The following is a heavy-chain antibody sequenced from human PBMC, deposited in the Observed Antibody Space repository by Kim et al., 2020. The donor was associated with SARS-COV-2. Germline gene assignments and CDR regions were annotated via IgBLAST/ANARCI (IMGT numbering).Heavy chain of an antibody. J-gene: IGHJ4*02. CDR3: ARVPYCDSHSCYGGFHD. D-gene: IGHD2-2*01. CDR2: LRSRAYGGTP. V-gene: IGHV3-49*03. CDR1: GFSFGDYA. Sequence: GGSLRLSCAVSGFSFGDYALSWFRQTPGKRLEWVGFLRSRAYGGTPEYAASMEGRFTISGDESKSIAYLQINSLKTEDTALYYCARVPYCDSHSCYGGFHDWGQGTLVTVSS.